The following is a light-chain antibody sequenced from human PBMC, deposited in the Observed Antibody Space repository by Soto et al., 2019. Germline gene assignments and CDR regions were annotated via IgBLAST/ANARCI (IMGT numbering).Light chain of an antibody. J-gene: IGKJ5*01. CDR3: QQRSNWPPEVT. Sequence: EIGWTKSPATLSLSPGDRTTLSCRASQSVSSYLAWYQQKPGQAPRLLIYDASSRATGFPARFSGGGSGTDFTLTISSLEPEDFAVYYCQQRSNWPPEVTFGQGTRLEI. CDR1: QSVSSY. V-gene: IGKV3-11*01. CDR2: DAS.